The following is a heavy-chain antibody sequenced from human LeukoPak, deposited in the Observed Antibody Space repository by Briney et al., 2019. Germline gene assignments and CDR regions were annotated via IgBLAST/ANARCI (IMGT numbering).Heavy chain of an antibody. CDR2: IIPILGIA. CDR1: GGTFSSYA. J-gene: IGHJ4*02. D-gene: IGHD3-22*01. CDR3: ARLTHDYYDSSGYSMGHDY. Sequence: ASVKVSCKASGGTFSSYAISWVRQAPGQGLEWMGRIIPILGIANYAQKFQGRVTTTADKSTSTAYMELSSLRSEDTAVYYCARLTHDYYDSSGYSMGHDYCGEGSLVTVSS. V-gene: IGHV1-69*04.